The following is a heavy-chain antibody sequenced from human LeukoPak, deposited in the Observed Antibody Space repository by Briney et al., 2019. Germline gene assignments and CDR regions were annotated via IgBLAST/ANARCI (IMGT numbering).Heavy chain of an antibody. V-gene: IGHV1-69*13. CDR2: IIPIFGTA. D-gene: IGHD3-22*01. CDR3: ARQVYDSSGYYNVDFVY. J-gene: IGHJ4*02. Sequence: GASVKVSCKASGGTFSSYAISWVRQAPGQGLEWMGGIIPIFGTANYAQKFQGRVTITADESTSTAYMELSSLRSEDTAVYYCARQVYDSSGYYNVDFVYWGQGTLVTVSS. CDR1: GGTFSSYA.